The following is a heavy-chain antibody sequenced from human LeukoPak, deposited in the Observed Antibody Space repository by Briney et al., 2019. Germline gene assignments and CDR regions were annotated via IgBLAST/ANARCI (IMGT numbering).Heavy chain of an antibody. Sequence: SETLSLTCAVYGGSFSGYYWTWIRQPPGKGLEWIGEIHHGGNTNYNPSLKSRVTISVDTSKNQFSLKLSSVTAADTAVYYCARGVQLWTWYYYYYMDVWGKGTTVTVSS. CDR3: ARGVQLWTWYYYYYMDV. CDR1: GGSFSGYY. CDR2: IHHGGNT. D-gene: IGHD5-18*01. J-gene: IGHJ6*03. V-gene: IGHV4-34*01.